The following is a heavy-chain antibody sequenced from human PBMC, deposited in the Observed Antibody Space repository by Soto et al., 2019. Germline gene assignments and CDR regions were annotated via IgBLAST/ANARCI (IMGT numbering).Heavy chain of an antibody. CDR2: IIPIFGTA. D-gene: IGHD5-18*01. J-gene: IGHJ5*02. CDR3: ARDIGYSYGLNWFDP. Sequence: ASVKVSCKASGGTFSSYAISWVRQAPGQGLEWMGGIIPIFGTANYAQKFQGRVTITADESTSTAYMELSSLRSEDTAVYYCARDIGYSYGLNWFDPWGQVTLFTVSS. V-gene: IGHV1-69*13. CDR1: GGTFSSYA.